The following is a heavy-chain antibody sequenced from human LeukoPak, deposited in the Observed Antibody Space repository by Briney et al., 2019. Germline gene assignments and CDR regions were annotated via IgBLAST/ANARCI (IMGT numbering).Heavy chain of an antibody. Sequence: PGGSLRLSCAASGFTFTSYTMNWVRQAPGKGLEWVSYITSSSSTIYYADSVKGRFTMSRDNAENSLYLQMNSLRAEDPAVYYCARNFDSWGQGTLVTVSS. V-gene: IGHV3-48*01. CDR2: ITSSSSTI. CDR1: GFTFTSYT. J-gene: IGHJ4*02. D-gene: IGHD2/OR15-2a*01. CDR3: ARNFDS.